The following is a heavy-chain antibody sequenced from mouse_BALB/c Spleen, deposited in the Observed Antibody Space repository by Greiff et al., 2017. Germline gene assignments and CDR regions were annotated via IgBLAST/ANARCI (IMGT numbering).Heavy chain of an antibody. CDR1: GYSFTGYF. CDR3: ARSYYCGSSRYAMDY. V-gene: IGHV1-20*02. Sequence: EVQLQESGPELVKPGASVKISCKASGYSFTGYFMNWVMQSHGKSLEWIGRINPYNGDTFYNQKFKGKATLTVDKSSSTAHMELRSLASEDSAVYYCARSYYCGSSRYAMDYWGQGTSVTVSS. D-gene: IGHD1-1*01. CDR2: INPYNGDT. J-gene: IGHJ4*01.